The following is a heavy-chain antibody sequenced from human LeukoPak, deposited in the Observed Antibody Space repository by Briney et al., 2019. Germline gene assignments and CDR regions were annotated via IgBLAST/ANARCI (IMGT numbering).Heavy chain of an antibody. CDR1: GGSFSGYY. D-gene: IGHD6-19*01. J-gene: IGHJ4*02. CDR3: ARLQWLVRGFDY. V-gene: IGHV4-34*01. Sequence: TASETLSLTCAVYGGSFSGYYWSWIRQPPGKGLEWIGEINHSGSTNYNPSLKSRVTISVDTSKNQFSLKLSSVTAADTAVYYCARLQWLVRGFDYWGQGTLVTVSS. CDR2: INHSGST.